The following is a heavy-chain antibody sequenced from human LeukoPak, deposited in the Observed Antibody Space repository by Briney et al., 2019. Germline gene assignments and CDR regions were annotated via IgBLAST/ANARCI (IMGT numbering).Heavy chain of an antibody. Sequence: GGSLRLSCAASGFTFSSYSMNWVRQAPGKGLEWVSSISSSSSYIYYADSVKGRFTISRDNAKNSLYLQMNSLRAEDTAVYYCARVHVIGYSSSLDYWGQGTLVTVSS. J-gene: IGHJ4*02. CDR3: ARVHVIGYSSSLDY. CDR2: ISSSSSYI. V-gene: IGHV3-21*01. CDR1: GFTFSSYS. D-gene: IGHD6-13*01.